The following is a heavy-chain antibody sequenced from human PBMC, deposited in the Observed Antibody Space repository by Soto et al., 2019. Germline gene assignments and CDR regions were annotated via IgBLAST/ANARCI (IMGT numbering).Heavy chain of an antibody. V-gene: IGHV1-46*03. CDR2: INPSGGST. Sequence: GASVKVSCKAFGYTFTSYYMHWVRQAPGQGLEWMGIINPSGGSTSYAQKFQGRVTMTRDTSTSTVYMELSSLRSEDTAVYYCARSRGGYFDPSSYNWFDPWGQGTLVTVSS. D-gene: IGHD3-9*01. J-gene: IGHJ5*02. CDR1: GYTFTSYY. CDR3: ARSRGGYFDPSSYNWFDP.